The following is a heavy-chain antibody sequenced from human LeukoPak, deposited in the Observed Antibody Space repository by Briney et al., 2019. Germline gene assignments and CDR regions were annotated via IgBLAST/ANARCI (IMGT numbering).Heavy chain of an antibody. CDR3: TMVTVSSSGCSGY. Sequence: GGSLRLSCAASGFTFGDYAMSWFRQAPGKGLVWVGFIRSKAYRETTEYAASVKGRFTISRDDSKRIAYLQMTSLKTEDRAVTYCTMVTVSSSGCSGYWGQGSLVTVSS. CDR1: GFTFGDYA. V-gene: IGHV3-49*03. D-gene: IGHD2-15*01. CDR2: IRSKAYRETT. J-gene: IGHJ4*02.